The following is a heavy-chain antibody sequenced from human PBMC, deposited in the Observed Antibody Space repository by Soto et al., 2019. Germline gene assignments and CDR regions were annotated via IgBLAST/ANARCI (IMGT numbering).Heavy chain of an antibody. Sequence: ASVKVSCKTSGYTFAAYYIHWIRQAPGQGLEWMGWINPTSGGTVYAQNFQDRVTMTRDTSISTAYMELRRLNSDDTAVYYCARDPDYGDYWGYFFDSWGQGTPVTISS. D-gene: IGHD4-17*01. CDR3: ARDPDYGDYWGYFFDS. CDR1: GYTFAAYY. J-gene: IGHJ4*02. V-gene: IGHV1-2*02. CDR2: INPTSGGT.